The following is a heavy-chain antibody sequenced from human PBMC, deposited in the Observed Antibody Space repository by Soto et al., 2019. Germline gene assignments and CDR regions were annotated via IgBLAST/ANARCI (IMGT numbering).Heavy chain of an antibody. J-gene: IGHJ4*02. D-gene: IGHD1-1*01. CDR1: GFTFSSYA. Sequence: GGSLRLSCAASGFTFSSYAMHWVRQAPGKGLEWVAVIAYDGRNKYYADPVKGRFTISRDNSKNTLYLQMNSLRIEDTAVYYCARELERVFDYWGQGTLVTVSS. CDR3: ARELERVFDY. CDR2: IAYDGRNK. V-gene: IGHV3-30*04.